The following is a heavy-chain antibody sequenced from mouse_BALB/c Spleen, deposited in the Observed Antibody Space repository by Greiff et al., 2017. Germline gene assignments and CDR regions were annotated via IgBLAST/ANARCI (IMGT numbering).Heavy chain of an antibody. CDR2: IYPGDGDT. Sequence: QVHVKQSGAELARPGASVKLSCMASGYTFTSYWMQWVKQRPGQGLEWIGAIYPGDGDTRYTQKFKGKATLTADKSSSTAYMQLSSLASEDSAVYYCAEGNGSSFDYWGQGTTVTVSS. CDR3: AEGNGSSFDY. V-gene: IGHV1-87*01. CDR1: GYTFTSYW. J-gene: IGHJ2*01. D-gene: IGHD1-1*01.